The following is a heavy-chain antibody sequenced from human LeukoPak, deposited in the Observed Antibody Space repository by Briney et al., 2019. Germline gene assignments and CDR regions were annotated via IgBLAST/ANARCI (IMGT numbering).Heavy chain of an antibody. D-gene: IGHD1-26*01. CDR1: GFTVSSNS. Sequence: PGGSLRLSCTVSGFTVSSNSMSWVRQAPGKGLEWVSFIYSDNTHYSDSVKGRFTISRDNSKNTLYLQMNSLRAEDTAVYYCARIVGATRVDYWGQGTLVTVSS. CDR2: IYSDNT. J-gene: IGHJ4*02. V-gene: IGHV3-53*01. CDR3: ARIVGATRVDY.